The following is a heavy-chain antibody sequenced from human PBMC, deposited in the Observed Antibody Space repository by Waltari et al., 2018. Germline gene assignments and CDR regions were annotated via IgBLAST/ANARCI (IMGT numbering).Heavy chain of an antibody. CDR3: ARGSMGPHYSYMDV. V-gene: IGHV4-59*01. CDR1: GGSISSYY. J-gene: IGHJ6*03. CDR2: IYYSGST. Sequence: QVQLQESGPGLVKPSETLSLTCTVSGGSISSYYWSWIRQPPGKGLEWIGYIYYSGSTNYNPSLKSRVTISVDTSKNQFSLKLSSVTAADTAVYYCARGSMGPHYSYMDVWGKGTTVTVSS.